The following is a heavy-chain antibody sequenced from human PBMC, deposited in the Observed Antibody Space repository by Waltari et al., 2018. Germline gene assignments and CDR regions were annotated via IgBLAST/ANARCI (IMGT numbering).Heavy chain of an antibody. J-gene: IGHJ4*02. V-gene: IGHV3-74*01. D-gene: IGHD6-25*01. CDR3: VLYSSEFLGDC. Sequence: EVQLVESGGGLVQPGGSLRLSCAASGFTFSNYWIYWVRQAPGKGLLSVAHINTVGTITNYADSVKGRFTISRDNAKDTLFLQMNSLRAEDTAVYYCVLYSSEFLGDCWGQGTLVTVSS. CDR2: INTVGTIT. CDR1: GFTFSNYW.